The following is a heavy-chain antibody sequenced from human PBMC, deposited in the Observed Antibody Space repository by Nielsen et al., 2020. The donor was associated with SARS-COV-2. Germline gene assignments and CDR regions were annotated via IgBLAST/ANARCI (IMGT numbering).Heavy chain of an antibody. CDR1: GYTFTGYY. CDR3: ARPGYSSSLDYYYYYGMDV. V-gene: IGHV1-69*13. CDR2: IIPIFGTA. J-gene: IGHJ6*02. Sequence: SVKVSCKASGYTFTGYYMHWVRQAPGQGLEWMGGIIPIFGTANYAQKFQGRVTITADESTSTAYMELSSLRSEDTAVYYCARPGYSSSLDYYYYYGMDVWGQGTTVTVSS. D-gene: IGHD6-13*01.